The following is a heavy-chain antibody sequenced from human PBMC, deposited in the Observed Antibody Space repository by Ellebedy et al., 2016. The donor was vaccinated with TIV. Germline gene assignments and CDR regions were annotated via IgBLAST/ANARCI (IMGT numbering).Heavy chain of an antibody. CDR2: ISGPGSVT. D-gene: IGHD6-13*01. J-gene: IGHJ3*02. V-gene: IGHV3-23*01. Sequence: GESLKISCAASGFSFSSFAMTWVRQAPGKGLGWVSTISGPGSVTYYADSVKGRFTISRDNAKNSLYLQMNSLRAEDTAVYYCAAAAGAGDDAFDIWGQGTMVTVSS. CDR1: GFSFSSFA. CDR3: AAAAGAGDDAFDI.